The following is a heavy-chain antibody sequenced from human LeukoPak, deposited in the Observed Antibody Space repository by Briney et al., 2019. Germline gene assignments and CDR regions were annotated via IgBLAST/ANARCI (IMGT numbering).Heavy chain of an antibody. CDR2: ISGSGGST. CDR3: AKVTVTMAATGDY. V-gene: IGHV3-23*01. Sequence: GGSLRLSCVVSGFIFNSYDMSWVRQAPGKGLDWVSGISGSGGSTYYADSVKGRFTISRDNSKNTLYLQMNSLRVEDTAIYYCAKVTVTMAATGDYWGQGTLVTVSS. J-gene: IGHJ4*02. D-gene: IGHD2-15*01. CDR1: GFIFNSYD.